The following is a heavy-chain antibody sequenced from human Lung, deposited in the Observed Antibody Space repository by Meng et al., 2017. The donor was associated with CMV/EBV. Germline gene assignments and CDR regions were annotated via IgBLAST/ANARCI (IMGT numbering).Heavy chain of an antibody. Sequence: ASMKVSCKASGYTFIGYDLHWVRQAPGQGLEWMGWINPKSGGTNYAQRFQGRVTMTRDTSINTVYMELRRLRSDDTAVYFCAKSLYTNYYSTYYGLDVWGQGXTVTVSS. D-gene: IGHD3-22*01. CDR2: INPKSGGT. CDR3: AKSLYTNYYSTYYGLDV. J-gene: IGHJ6*02. CDR1: GYTFIGYD. V-gene: IGHV1-2*02.